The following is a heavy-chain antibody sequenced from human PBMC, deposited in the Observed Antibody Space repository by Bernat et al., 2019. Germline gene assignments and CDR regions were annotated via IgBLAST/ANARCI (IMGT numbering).Heavy chain of an antibody. V-gene: IGHV4-38-2*02. CDR3: AREDYDSSGYYASAYFQH. CDR1: GYSIRSVYY. Sequence: QVQLQESGPGLVKPPETLSLTCDVSGYSIRSVYYWAWIRQPPGKGLEWIGTMYLSGNTYYNPSLKSRVTMSVDTSKNQFSLKLSSVTAADTAVYYCAREDYDSSGYYASAYFQHWGQGTLVAVSS. CDR2: MYLSGNT. D-gene: IGHD3-22*01. J-gene: IGHJ1*01.